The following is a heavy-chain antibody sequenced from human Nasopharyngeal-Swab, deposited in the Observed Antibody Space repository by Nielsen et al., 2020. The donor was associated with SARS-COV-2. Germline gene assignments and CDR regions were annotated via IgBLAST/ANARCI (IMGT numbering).Heavy chain of an antibody. CDR2: INHSGSA. D-gene: IGHD2-2*01. CDR3: ARGLSGIVPAPILGLGPYYYYYYMDV. CDR1: GGSFSASY. J-gene: IGHJ6*03. Sequence: SETLSLTCAVYGGSFSASYWGWIRQPPGKGLEWIAEINHSGSANYNPSLKSRVTLSVDTSMNQFSLELSSVTAAGTAVYYCARGLSGIVPAPILGLGPYYYYYYMDVWGKGTTVTVSS. V-gene: IGHV4-34*01.